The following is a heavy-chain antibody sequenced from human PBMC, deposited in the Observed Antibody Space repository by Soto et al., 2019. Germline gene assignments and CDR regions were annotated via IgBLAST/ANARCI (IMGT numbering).Heavy chain of an antibody. V-gene: IGHV3-23*01. Sequence: EVQLLESGGGVVQPGGSLRLSCVASGFNFKKFAMSCVRQAPGEGLKWVSGISCCGGSTSYADSVKGRFSIARDDSTNTLSLQTNNLRVEFTAQYYCAKADVEQWLLPHLDKWGQGTLVTVS. CDR2: ISCCGGST. CDR1: GFNFKKFA. CDR3: AKADVEQWLLPHLDK. D-gene: IGHD6-19*01. J-gene: IGHJ4*02.